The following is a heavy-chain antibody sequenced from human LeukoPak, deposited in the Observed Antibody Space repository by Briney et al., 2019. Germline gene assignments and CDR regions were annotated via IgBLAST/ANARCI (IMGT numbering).Heavy chain of an antibody. D-gene: IGHD2-2*01. CDR3: ARDARRYCSSTSCYGYFDY. J-gene: IGHJ4*02. CDR1: GFTFSSYA. V-gene: IGHV3-30-3*01. CDR2: ISYDGSNK. Sequence: GGSLRLSCAASGFTFSSYAMHWVRQAPGKGLEWVAVISYDGSNKYYADSVKGRFTISRDNSKNTLYLQMNSLRAEDTAVYYCARDARRYCSSTSCYGYFDYWGQGTLVTVSS.